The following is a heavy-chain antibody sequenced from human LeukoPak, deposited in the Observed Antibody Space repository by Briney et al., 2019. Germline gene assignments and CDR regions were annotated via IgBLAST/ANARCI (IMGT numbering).Heavy chain of an antibody. CDR2: ISGSSAYI. CDR1: GSTFSSYW. V-gene: IGHV3-21*01. D-gene: IGHD3-3*01. Sequence: GGSLRLSCAASGSTFSSYWMTWVRQAPGKGLEWVSSISGSSAYIYYADSVKGRFTISRDNAKNSLYLQMNSLRAEDTAVYYCARGSEWSSGVSDYWGQGTLVTVSS. CDR3: ARGSEWSSGVSDY. J-gene: IGHJ4*02.